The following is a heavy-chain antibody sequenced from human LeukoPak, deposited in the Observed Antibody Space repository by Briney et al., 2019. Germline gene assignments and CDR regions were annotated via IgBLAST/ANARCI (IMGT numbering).Heavy chain of an antibody. CDR3: TTDGRIQLWLPHYGMDV. J-gene: IGHJ6*02. D-gene: IGHD5-18*01. CDR1: GFTVSSNY. Sequence: GGSLRLSCAASGFTVSSNYMSWVRQAPGKGLEWVSVIYSGGSTYYADSVKGRFTISRDDSKNTLYLQMNSLKTEDTAVYYCTTDGRIQLWLPHYGMDVWGQGTTVTVSS. V-gene: IGHV3-66*01. CDR2: IYSGGST.